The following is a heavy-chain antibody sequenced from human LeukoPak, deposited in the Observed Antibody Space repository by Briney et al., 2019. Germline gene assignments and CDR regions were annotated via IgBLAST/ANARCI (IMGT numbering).Heavy chain of an antibody. V-gene: IGHV4-34*01. J-gene: IGHJ4*02. CDR1: GGSFSGYY. CDR3: ARRPARLLRFSYYFDY. CDR2: INHSGST. D-gene: IGHD3-3*01. Sequence: PSETLSLTCAVYGGSFSGYYWSWIRQPPGKGLEWIGEINHSGSTNYNPSLKSRVTVSVDTSKNQFSLKLSSVTAADTAVYYCARRPARLLRFSYYFDYWGQGTLVTVSS.